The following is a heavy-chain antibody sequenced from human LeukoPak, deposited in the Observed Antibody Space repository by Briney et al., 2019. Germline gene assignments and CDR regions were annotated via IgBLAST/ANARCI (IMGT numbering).Heavy chain of an antibody. V-gene: IGHV4-34*01. CDR1: GGSFSGYY. J-gene: IGHJ4*02. Sequence: SETLSLTCAVYGGSFSGYYWSWIRQPPGKGLEWIGEINHSGSTNYNPSLKSRVTISVDTSKNQFSLKLSSVTAADTAVYYCARGKGSYWGQGALVTVSS. D-gene: IGHD3-10*01. CDR2: INHSGST. CDR3: ARGKGSY.